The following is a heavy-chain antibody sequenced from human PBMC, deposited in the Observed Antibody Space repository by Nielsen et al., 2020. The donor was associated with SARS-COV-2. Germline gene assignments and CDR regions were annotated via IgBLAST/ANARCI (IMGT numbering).Heavy chain of an antibody. CDR1: GFTFSSSW. CDR3: ATIFYGDYVFDY. V-gene: IGHV3-52*01. D-gene: IGHD4-17*01. J-gene: IGHJ4*02. Sequence: GESLKISCAASGFTFSSSWMHWVCQAPEKGLEWVADIKCDGSEKYYVDSVKGRLTISRDNAKNSLYLQMNSLRAEDTALYYCATIFYGDYVFDYWGQGTLVTVSS. CDR2: IKCDGSEK.